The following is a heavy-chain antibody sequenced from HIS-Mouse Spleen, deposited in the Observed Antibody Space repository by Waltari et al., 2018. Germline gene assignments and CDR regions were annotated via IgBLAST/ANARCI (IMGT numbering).Heavy chain of an antibody. CDR3: AREIPYSSSWYDWYFDL. V-gene: IGHV4-39*07. Sequence: QLQLQESGPGLVKPSETLSLTCTVSGGSISSSSYYWGWIRQPPGKWLEWIGSIYYSGSTYSNPSLKGRVTISVDTSKNQFSLKLSSVTAADTAVYYCAREIPYSSSWYDWYFDLWGRGTLVTVSS. D-gene: IGHD6-13*01. CDR2: IYYSGST. CDR1: GGSISSSSYY. J-gene: IGHJ2*01.